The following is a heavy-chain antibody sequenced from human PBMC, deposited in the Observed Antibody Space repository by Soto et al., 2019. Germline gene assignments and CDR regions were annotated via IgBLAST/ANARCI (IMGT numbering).Heavy chain of an antibody. CDR1: GGSISSSSYF. J-gene: IGHJ4*02. CDR2: MYYSGGT. D-gene: IGHD5-12*01. V-gene: IGHV4-39*07. Sequence: TSEILSLTCTVSGGSISSSSYFWGWIRQPPGKGLEWIGSMYYSGGTYYNPSLKSRVTISVDTSKNQLSLKLTSVTAADTAVYYCARGLAPVKLDYWGPGALVTVSS. CDR3: ARGLAPVKLDY.